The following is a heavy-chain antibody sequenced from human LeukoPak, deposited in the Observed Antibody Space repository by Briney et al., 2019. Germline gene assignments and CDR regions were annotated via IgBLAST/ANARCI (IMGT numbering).Heavy chain of an antibody. Sequence: GGSLRLSCAASGFTISNYWMHWVRQAPGKGLVWVSRISSDGTNTNYADSVKGRFTISRDNAKNTLYLQMNSLGAEDTAVYYCARTSYDTAGYFEDWGQGTLVTVSS. CDR1: GFTISNYW. CDR3: ARTSYDTAGYFED. J-gene: IGHJ4*02. D-gene: IGHD3-22*01. CDR2: ISSDGTNT. V-gene: IGHV3-74*01.